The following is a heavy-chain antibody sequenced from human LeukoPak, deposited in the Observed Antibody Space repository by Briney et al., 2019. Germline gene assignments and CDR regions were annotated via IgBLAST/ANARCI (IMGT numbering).Heavy chain of an antibody. CDR3: ARDLDFWSGYYTPSYFDY. V-gene: IGHV3-7*01. CDR1: GFTFSSYW. D-gene: IGHD3-3*01. Sequence: GGSLRLSCAVSGFTFSSYWMTWVRQAPGKGLEWVANMKPDGTEKHYVDSVKGRFTISRDNAKNSLFLQLNSLRVEDTAVYYCARDLDFWSGYYTPSYFDYWGQGILVTVSS. J-gene: IGHJ4*02. CDR2: MKPDGTEK.